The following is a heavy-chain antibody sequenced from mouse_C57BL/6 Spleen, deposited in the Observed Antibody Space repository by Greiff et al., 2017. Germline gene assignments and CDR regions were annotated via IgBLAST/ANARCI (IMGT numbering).Heavy chain of an antibody. CDR1: GFTFSDAW. CDR2: IRNKANNPAT. Sequence: LVESGGGLVQPGGSMKLSCAASGFTFSDAWMDWVRQSPEKGLEWVAEIRNKANNPATYYAESVKGRFTISRDDSKSSVYLQMNSLRAEDTGIYYCRGDYRYWGQGTTLTVSS. V-gene: IGHV6-6*01. CDR3: RGDYRY. J-gene: IGHJ2*01. D-gene: IGHD5-5*01.